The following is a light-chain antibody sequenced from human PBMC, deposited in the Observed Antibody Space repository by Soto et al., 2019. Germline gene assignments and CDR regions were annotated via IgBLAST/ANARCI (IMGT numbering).Light chain of an antibody. CDR3: QQYNSDPYT. Sequence: DIQMTQSPSTLSASVGDRVTITCRASQSISSWLAWYQQKPGKAPKLLIYKASSLESGVPSRFSGSGSGTEFTLTISSLQPDDFATDYCQQYNSDPYTFGQGTKLESK. CDR1: QSISSW. V-gene: IGKV1-5*03. J-gene: IGKJ2*01. CDR2: KAS.